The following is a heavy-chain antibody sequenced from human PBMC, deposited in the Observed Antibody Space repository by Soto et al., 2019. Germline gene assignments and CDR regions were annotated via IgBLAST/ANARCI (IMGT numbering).Heavy chain of an antibody. CDR1: GGSFSGYY. Sequence: PSETLSLTCAVYGGSFSGYYWSWIRQSPGKGLEWIGEVNPTGSTKYNPSLKSRVTISVDTSKNQFSLNLNSVTAADTDLYYCARSREQWLVDAFDIWGQGTMVTVSS. CDR3: ARSREQWLVDAFDI. J-gene: IGHJ3*02. CDR2: VNPTGST. V-gene: IGHV4-34*01. D-gene: IGHD6-19*01.